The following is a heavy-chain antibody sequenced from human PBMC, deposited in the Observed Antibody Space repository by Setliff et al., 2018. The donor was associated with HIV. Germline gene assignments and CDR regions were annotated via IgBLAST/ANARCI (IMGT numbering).Heavy chain of an antibody. CDR1: GGSFSGLY. CDR3: ASEIVASTPLPDSLSMDV. Sequence: SETLSLTCAVYGGSFSGLYWNWIRQSPGKGLEWIGRSNYNGITNHNPSLKSRVTISIDTSKHQVSLRLQSVTVADAAIYYCASEIVASTPLPDSLSMDVWGKGSTVTVSS. CDR2: SNYNGIT. V-gene: IGHV4-34*01. J-gene: IGHJ6*03. D-gene: IGHD2-15*01.